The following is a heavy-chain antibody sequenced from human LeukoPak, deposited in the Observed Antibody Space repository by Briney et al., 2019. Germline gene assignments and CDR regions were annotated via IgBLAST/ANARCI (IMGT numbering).Heavy chain of an antibody. D-gene: IGHD3-10*01. Sequence: SETLSLTSTVSGGSISTNIYSWGWIRQPPGKGLEWIGSIDYGGSTYSNPSLKSRVTISVDTSKNQFSLKLSSVTAADTAVYYCARPSITMVQGFDPWGQGTLVTVSS. CDR1: GGSISTNIYS. V-gene: IGHV4-39*01. CDR2: IDYGGST. J-gene: IGHJ5*02. CDR3: ARPSITMVQGFDP.